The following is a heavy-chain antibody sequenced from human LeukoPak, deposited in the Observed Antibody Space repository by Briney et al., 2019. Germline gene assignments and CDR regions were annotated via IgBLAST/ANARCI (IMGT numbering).Heavy chain of an antibody. V-gene: IGHV4-38-2*01. J-gene: IGHJ4*02. CDR3: ARADYGDFFDY. D-gene: IGHD4-17*01. Sequence: SETLSLTCAVSGYSISSGYYWGWIRQPPGKGLEWIGSIYHSGSTYYNPSLKSRVTISVGTSKNQFSLKLSSVTAADTAVYYCARADYGDFFDYWGQGTLVTVSS. CDR2: IYHSGST. CDR1: GYSISSGYY.